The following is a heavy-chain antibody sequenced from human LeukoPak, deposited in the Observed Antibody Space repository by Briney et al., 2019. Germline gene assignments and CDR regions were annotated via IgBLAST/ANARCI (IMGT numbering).Heavy chain of an antibody. CDR2: INPNSGGT. CDR1: GYTFTGYY. V-gene: IGHV1-2*06. CDR3: ASLPKSFQGVDY. J-gene: IGHJ4*02. D-gene: IGHD2-8*01. Sequence: ASVKVSCKASGYTFTGYYMHWVRQAPGQGLEWMGRINPNSGGTNYAQKFQGRVTMTRDTSISTAYMELSRLRSGDTAVYYCASLPKSFQGVDYWGQGTLVTVSS.